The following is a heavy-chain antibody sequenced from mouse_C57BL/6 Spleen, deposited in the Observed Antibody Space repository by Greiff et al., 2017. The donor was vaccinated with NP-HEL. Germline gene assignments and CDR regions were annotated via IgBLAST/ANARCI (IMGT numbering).Heavy chain of an antibody. V-gene: IGHV1-55*01. Sequence: QVQLQQPGAELVKPGASVKMSCKASGYTFTSYWITWVKQRPGQGLEWIGDIYPGSGSTNYNEKFKSKATLTVDTSSNTAYLQLSSLTSEDTAVYYCARGGFDYWGQGTTLTVSS. CDR3: ARGGFDY. J-gene: IGHJ2*01. CDR2: IYPGSGST. CDR1: GYTFTSYW.